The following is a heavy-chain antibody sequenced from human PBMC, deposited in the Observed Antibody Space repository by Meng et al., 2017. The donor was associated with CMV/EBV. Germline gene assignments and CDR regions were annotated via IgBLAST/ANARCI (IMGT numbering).Heavy chain of an antibody. CDR1: GVSIKSAA. Sequence: ESGPVLPTPSYTLSRACTGSGVSIKSAAWSWIRQPAGRGLEWLGRIYNSGSTNYNPSLKSRGPMSVDTSKNQFSLKLSSVTAADTAVYYCARDSSGWYPHFDYWGQGTLVTVSS. CDR2: IYNSGST. J-gene: IGHJ4*02. D-gene: IGHD6-19*01. CDR3: ARDSSGWYPHFDY. V-gene: IGHV4-4*07.